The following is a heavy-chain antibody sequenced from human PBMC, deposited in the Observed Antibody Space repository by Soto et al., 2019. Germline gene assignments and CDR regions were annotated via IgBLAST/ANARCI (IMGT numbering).Heavy chain of an antibody. V-gene: IGHV1-18*01. Sequence: QVQLVQSGDEVRKPGSSVKVSCKASGYIFVNYGIAWVRQAPGQGLEWMGWISPYSGNTHHASKVQGRLTMTTDTSTRTAYMDRGSLTSDDTAVYYCAMVDNYVTTTPQDVWGQGTTVTVSS. D-gene: IGHD3-16*01. J-gene: IGHJ6*02. CDR2: ISPYSGNT. CDR3: AMVDNYVTTTPQDV. CDR1: GYIFVNYG.